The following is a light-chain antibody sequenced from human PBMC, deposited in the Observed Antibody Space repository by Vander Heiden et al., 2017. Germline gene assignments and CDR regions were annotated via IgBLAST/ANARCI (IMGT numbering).Light chain of an antibody. Sequence: DIQMTQSPSSLSASVGDRVTITCRASQSIDTYLNWYQQIPVKAPKVLIYAASILQSEIPSRFSGSGSGTVFTLTISSLQPEDFGVYYCQQSYRIPFTFGPGTKVDIK. CDR2: AAS. CDR1: QSIDTY. CDR3: QQSYRIPFT. V-gene: IGKV1-39*01. J-gene: IGKJ3*01.